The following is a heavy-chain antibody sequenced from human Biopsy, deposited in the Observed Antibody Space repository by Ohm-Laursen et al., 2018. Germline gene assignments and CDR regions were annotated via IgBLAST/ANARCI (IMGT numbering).Heavy chain of an antibody. CDR1: GGSISRSSYY. J-gene: IGHJ4*02. CDR3: ARQEFATSPLDY. D-gene: IGHD3-10*01. CDR2: IYYSGST. Sequence: SDTLSLTCTVTGGSISRSSYYWDWIRQPPGKGLEWIGCIYYSGSTYYNPSLKSRVTISADRTKNQFSMKLTSATAADTAMYYCARQEFATSPLDYWGQGSLVTVSS. V-gene: IGHV4-39*01.